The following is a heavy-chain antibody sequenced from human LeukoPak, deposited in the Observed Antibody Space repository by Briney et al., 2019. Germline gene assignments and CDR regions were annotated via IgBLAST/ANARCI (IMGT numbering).Heavy chain of an antibody. Sequence: ETLSLTCAVYGGSFSGYYWSWIRQPPGKGLEWIGEINDSGSTNYNPSLTSRATISVDTSKHQFSLKLSSVTAVDSAVYDCALLWYGDLEPTGWGQGTLVSASS. J-gene: IGHJ4*02. CDR3: ALLWYGDLEPTG. D-gene: IGHD3-10*01. CDR1: GGSFSGYY. CDR2: INDSGST. V-gene: IGHV4-34*01.